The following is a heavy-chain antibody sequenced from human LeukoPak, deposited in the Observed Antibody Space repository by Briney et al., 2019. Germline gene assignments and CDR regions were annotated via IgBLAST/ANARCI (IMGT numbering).Heavy chain of an antibody. CDR2: ISTYNGNT. Sequence: GASVKVSFKASGTTFPTYGITWVRQAPGQGLEWMGWISTYNGNTQYAQKLQGRVTMTTDASTNTAYMELRSLRSNDTAVYYCARPAKGAYYYYYMDVWGTGTTVTVSS. J-gene: IGHJ6*03. V-gene: IGHV1-18*01. D-gene: IGHD2-2*01. CDR3: ARPAKGAYYYYYMDV. CDR1: GTTFPTYG.